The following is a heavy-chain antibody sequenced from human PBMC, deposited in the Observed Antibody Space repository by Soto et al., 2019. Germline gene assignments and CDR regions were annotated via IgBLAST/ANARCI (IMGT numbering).Heavy chain of an antibody. V-gene: IGHV3-23*01. Sequence: EVQLLESGGGLVQPGGSLRLSCAASGFTFSSYAMSWVRQAPGEGLEWVLAISGSGGSTYYADSVKGRFTISRDNSKNTLYLQMNSLRAEDTAVYYCAKASRIAAAGKRNWFDPWGQGTLVTVSS. D-gene: IGHD6-13*01. J-gene: IGHJ5*02. CDR1: GFTFSSYA. CDR2: ISGSGGST. CDR3: AKASRIAAAGKRNWFDP.